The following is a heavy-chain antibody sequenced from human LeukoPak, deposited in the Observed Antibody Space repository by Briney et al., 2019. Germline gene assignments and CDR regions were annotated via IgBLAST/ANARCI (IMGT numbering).Heavy chain of an antibody. CDR3: AGPPQAGPFDY. CDR2: IKPDGSET. D-gene: IGHD6-19*01. V-gene: IGHV3-7*01. Sequence: PGGSLRLPCAASGFIFSNYWMSWVRQAPGKGLEWVANIKPDGSETNYVDSLKGRFTISRDNAKNSVYLQMNRLRAEDTAVYYCAGPPQAGPFDYWGQGVLVSVSS. J-gene: IGHJ4*02. CDR1: GFIFSNYW.